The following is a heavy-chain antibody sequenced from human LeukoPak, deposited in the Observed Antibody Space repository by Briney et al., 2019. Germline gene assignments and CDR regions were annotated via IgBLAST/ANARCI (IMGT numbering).Heavy chain of an antibody. D-gene: IGHD2-15*01. CDR2: ISSSSSTI. CDR1: GFTFSSYG. Sequence: PGGSLRLSCAASGFTFSSYGMTWVRQAPGKGLEWVSYISSSSSTIYYADSVKGRFTISRDNAKNSLYLQLNSLRAEDTAVYYCARDLGYCSFGYIGGCHRKWFDPWGQGTLVTVSS. CDR3: ARDLGYCSFGYIGGCHRKWFDP. V-gene: IGHV3-48*01. J-gene: IGHJ5*02.